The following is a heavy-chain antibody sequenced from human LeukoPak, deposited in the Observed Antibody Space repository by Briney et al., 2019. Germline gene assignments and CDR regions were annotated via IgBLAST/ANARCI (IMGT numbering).Heavy chain of an antibody. D-gene: IGHD6-19*01. CDR1: GGSFSGYY. J-gene: IGHJ5*02. CDR2: INHSGST. Sequence: SETLSLTCAVYGGSFSGYYWSWIRQPPGKGLEWIGEINHSGSTNYNPSLKSRVTISVDTSKNQFSLKLSSVTAADTAVYYCARASSGWYNWFDPWGQGTLVTASS. V-gene: IGHV4-34*01. CDR3: ARASSGWYNWFDP.